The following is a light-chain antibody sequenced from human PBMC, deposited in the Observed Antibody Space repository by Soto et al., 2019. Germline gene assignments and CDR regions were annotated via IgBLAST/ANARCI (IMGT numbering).Light chain of an antibody. CDR2: DAS. Sequence: EIVLTQSPATLSLSPGERATLSCRASQSVGSYLAWYQQKPGQAPRLLIYDASNRATGIPVRFSGSGSGTDFTLTISSLEPEDCAVYYCQQRSNWRITFGQGTRLEIK. V-gene: IGKV3-11*01. J-gene: IGKJ5*01. CDR3: QQRSNWRIT. CDR1: QSVGSY.